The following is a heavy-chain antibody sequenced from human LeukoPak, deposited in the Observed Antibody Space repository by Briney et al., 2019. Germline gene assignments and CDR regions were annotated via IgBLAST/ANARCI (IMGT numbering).Heavy chain of an antibody. D-gene: IGHD3-10*01. CDR3: ARSGTALITVFGY. Sequence: GGSLRLSCAASGFTFSSYGMHWVRQAPGKGLEWVAVISYDGSNKYYADSVKGRFTISRDNAKSSLYLQMNSLRAEDTAAYYCARSGTALITVFGYWGQGALVTVSS. V-gene: IGHV3-30*03. CDR2: ISYDGSNK. J-gene: IGHJ4*02. CDR1: GFTFSSYG.